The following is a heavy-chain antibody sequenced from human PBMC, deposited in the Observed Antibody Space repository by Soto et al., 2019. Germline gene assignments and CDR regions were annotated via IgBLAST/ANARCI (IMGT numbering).Heavy chain of an antibody. V-gene: IGHV5-51*01. CDR2: IYLGDSDI. J-gene: IGHJ3*01. Sequence: GESLKISCKDSEYTFTNYWIGWVRQMPGKGLEWMGIIYLGDSDIRYSPSFQGQVTISADKSISTAYLQWSSLKASDTAMYYCARRISTDNDAFDVWGQGTMVTVSS. D-gene: IGHD1-1*01. CDR1: EYTFTNYW. CDR3: ARRISTDNDAFDV.